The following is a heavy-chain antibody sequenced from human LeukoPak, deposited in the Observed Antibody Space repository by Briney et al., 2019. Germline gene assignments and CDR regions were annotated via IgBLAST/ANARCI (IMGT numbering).Heavy chain of an antibody. J-gene: IGHJ4*02. D-gene: IGHD6-6*01. CDR2: IYYSGST. CDR1: GGSISSGGHY. CDR3: ARQYSSSSEAYFDY. Sequence: SETLSLTCTVSGGSISSGGHYWSWIRQHPGKGLEWIGYIYYSGSTYYNPSLKSRVTIFVDTSKNQFSLKLNSVTAADTAVHYCARQYSSSSEAYFDYWGQGTLVTVSS. V-gene: IGHV4-31*03.